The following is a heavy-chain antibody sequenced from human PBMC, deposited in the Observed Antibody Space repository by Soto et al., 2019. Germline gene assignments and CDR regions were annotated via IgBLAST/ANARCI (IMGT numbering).Heavy chain of an antibody. CDR1: GFTFSNYW. CDR3: ARVQSLAGVY. D-gene: IGHD6-19*01. Sequence: EVQLVESGGGLVQPGGSLRLSCAASGFTFSNYWMSWVRQAPGKGLEWVANIKQDGGDKYYVDSVKGRFSISRDNAKNSLYLHMNSLRAEDTAVYYCARVQSLAGVYWGQGNLVTVSS. J-gene: IGHJ4*02. V-gene: IGHV3-7*05. CDR2: IKQDGGDK.